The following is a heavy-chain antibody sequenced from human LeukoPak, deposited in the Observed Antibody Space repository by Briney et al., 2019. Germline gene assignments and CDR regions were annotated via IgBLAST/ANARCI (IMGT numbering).Heavy chain of an antibody. CDR3: ARDAPPVTAAPFDY. Sequence: GGSLRLSCAASGFTFSSYAMGWVRQAPGKGLEWVSSISSSSSYIYYADSVKGRFTISRDNAKNSLYLQMNSLRAEDTAVYYCARDAPPVTAAPFDYWGQGTLVTVSS. V-gene: IGHV3-21*01. D-gene: IGHD2-15*01. J-gene: IGHJ4*02. CDR2: ISSSSSYI. CDR1: GFTFSSYA.